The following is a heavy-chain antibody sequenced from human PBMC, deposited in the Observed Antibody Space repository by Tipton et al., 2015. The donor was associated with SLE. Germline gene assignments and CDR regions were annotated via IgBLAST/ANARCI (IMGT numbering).Heavy chain of an antibody. CDR2: IYYSGST. J-gene: IGHJ4*02. CDR1: GGSISSHY. V-gene: IGHV4-59*11. D-gene: IGHD6-19*01. Sequence: TLSLTCTVSGGSISSHYWSWIRQPPGKGLEWIGYIYYSGSTNYNPSLKSRVTISVDTSKNQFSLKLSSVTAADTAVYYCASGSGWLNYWGQGTLVTVSS. CDR3: ASGSGWLNY.